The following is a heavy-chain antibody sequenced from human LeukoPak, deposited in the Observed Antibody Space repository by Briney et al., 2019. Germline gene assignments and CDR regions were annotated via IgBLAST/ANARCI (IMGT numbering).Heavy chain of an antibody. CDR3: ARAHYDILTGYYGYFDL. CDR2: IYYSGST. J-gene: IGHJ2*01. CDR1: GGSISSGGYY. V-gene: IGHV4-31*03. D-gene: IGHD3-9*01. Sequence: PSETLSLTCTVSGGSISSGGYYWSWIRQHPGRGLEWIGYIYYSGSTYYNPSLKSRVTISVDTSKNQFSLKLSSVTAADTAVYYCARAHYDILTGYYGYFDLWGRGTLVTVSS.